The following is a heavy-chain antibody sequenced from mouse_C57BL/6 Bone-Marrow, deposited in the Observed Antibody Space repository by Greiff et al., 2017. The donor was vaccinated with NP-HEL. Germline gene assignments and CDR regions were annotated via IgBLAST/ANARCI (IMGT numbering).Heavy chain of an antibody. J-gene: IGHJ4*01. D-gene: IGHD3-2*02. CDR2: IWSGGST. V-gene: IGHV2-2*01. CDR1: GFSLTSYG. CDR3: ARERPTAQATYYAMDY. Sequence: QVQLQQSGPGLVQPSQSLSITCTVSGFSLTSYGVHWVRQSPGKGLEWLGVIWSGGSTDYNAAFISRLSISKDNSKSQVFFKMNSLQADDTAIYYCARERPTAQATYYAMDYWGQGTSVTVSS.